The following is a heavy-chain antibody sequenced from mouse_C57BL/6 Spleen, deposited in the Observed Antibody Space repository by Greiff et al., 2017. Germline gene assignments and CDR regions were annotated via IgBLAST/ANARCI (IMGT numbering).Heavy chain of an antibody. V-gene: IGHV14-4*01. CDR2: IDPENGDT. D-gene: IGHD1-1*01. CDR1: GFNIKDDY. J-gene: IGHJ3*01. CDR3: TSSYYGSSWFAY. Sequence: EVKLEESGAELVRPGASVKLSCTASGFNIKDDYMHWVKQRPEQGLEWIGWIDPENGDTEYASKFQGKATITADKSSNTAYLQLSSLTSEDTAVYYCTSSYYGSSWFAYWGQGTLVTVSA.